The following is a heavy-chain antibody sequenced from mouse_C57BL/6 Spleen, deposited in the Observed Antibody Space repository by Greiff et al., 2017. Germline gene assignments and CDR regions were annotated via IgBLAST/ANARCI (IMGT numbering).Heavy chain of an antibody. CDR3: TKGLAY. CDR1: GYSITSGYA. Sequence: DVKLVQSGPGLVKPSQSLNLTCTVTGYSITSGYAWHWIRHFPGNKLEWMGYISYSGGTNYNPYLKSRISITHDTSKNQFFLKLNSVTTEDTATYYCTKGLAYWGQGTLVTVSS. CDR2: ISYSGGT. V-gene: IGHV3-1*01. J-gene: IGHJ3*01.